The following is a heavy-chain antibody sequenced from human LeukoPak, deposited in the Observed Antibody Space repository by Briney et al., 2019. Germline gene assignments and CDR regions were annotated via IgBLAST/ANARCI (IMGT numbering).Heavy chain of an antibody. CDR1: GFTFRNYV. Sequence: GGSLGLSCAASGFTFRNYVIHWVRQAPGKGPEWVAVTSSDLKAKHYEDSVKGRFTISRDNSRNTLYLQMKSLRPEDTAIYYCAREGYYDSGSSPTFYLDYWGQGTLVTVSS. V-gene: IGHV3-30*03. CDR3: AREGYYDSGSSPTFYLDY. CDR2: TSSDLKAK. D-gene: IGHD3-10*01. J-gene: IGHJ4*02.